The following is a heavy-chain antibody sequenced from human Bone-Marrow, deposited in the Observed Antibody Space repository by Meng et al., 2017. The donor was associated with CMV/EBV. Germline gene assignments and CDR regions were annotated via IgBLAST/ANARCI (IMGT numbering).Heavy chain of an antibody. CDR3: ARLGDYGDRGDY. D-gene: IGHD4-17*01. Sequence: SETLSLTCAVYGGSFSGYYWSWIRQPPGKGLEWIGEINHSGSTNYNPSLKSRVTISVDTSKNQFSLKLSSVTAADTAVYYCARLGDYGDRGDYWGQGTPVSVSS. CDR1: GGSFSGYY. V-gene: IGHV4-34*01. J-gene: IGHJ4*02. CDR2: INHSGST.